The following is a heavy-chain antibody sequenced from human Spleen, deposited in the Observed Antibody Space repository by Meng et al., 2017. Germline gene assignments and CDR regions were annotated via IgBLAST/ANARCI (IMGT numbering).Heavy chain of an antibody. CDR2: INAGNGDT. CDR1: GYTLTAYA. D-gene: IGHD2-15*01. J-gene: IGHJ4*02. V-gene: IGHV1-3*01. CDR3: AREVGVAEGSAFDY. Sequence: QLVQSGAELKKPGASVKVSCKPSGYTLTAYAMHWVRQAPGQRPEWMGWINAGNGDTKYSQKFQGRVIISRDTSASTAYMELSSLKSGETAVYYCAREVGVAEGSAFDYWGQGTLVTASS.